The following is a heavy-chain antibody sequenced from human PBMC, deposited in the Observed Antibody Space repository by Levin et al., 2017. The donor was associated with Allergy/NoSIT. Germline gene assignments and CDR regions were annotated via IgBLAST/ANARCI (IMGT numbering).Heavy chain of an antibody. CDR2: VYYSGST. J-gene: IGHJ3*01. Sequence: PSETLSLTCTVSGDSISSSSYYWGWIRQPPGKGLEWIGSVYYSGSTYYNPSLKSRVTISVDTSKNQFSLKLSSVTAADTAVHYCARHVGSYYGPGAFDVWGQGTMVTVSS. CDR3: ARHVGSYYGPGAFDV. V-gene: IGHV4-39*01. D-gene: IGHD1-26*01. CDR1: GDSISSSSYY.